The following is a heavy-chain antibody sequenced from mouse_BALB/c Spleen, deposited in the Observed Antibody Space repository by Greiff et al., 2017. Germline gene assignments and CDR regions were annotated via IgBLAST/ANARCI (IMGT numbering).Heavy chain of an antibody. V-gene: IGHV5-9-4*01. CDR2: ISSGGSYT. J-gene: IGHJ4*01. Sequence: EVMLVESGGGLVKPGGSLKLSCAASGFTFSSYAMSWVRQSPEKRLEWVAEISSGGSYTYYPDTVTGRFTISRDNAKNTLYLEMSSLRSEDTAMYYCAREDFLAMDYWGQGTSVTVSS. CDR3: AREDFLAMDY. CDR1: GFTFSSYA.